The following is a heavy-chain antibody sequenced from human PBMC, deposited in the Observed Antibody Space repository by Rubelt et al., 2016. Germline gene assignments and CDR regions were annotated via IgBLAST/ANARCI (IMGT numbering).Heavy chain of an antibody. Sequence: QVQLVESGGGVVQPGRSLRLSCGASGFSFTTYVMHWVRQAPGKGLEWMAVMSPDGNLKYYADSVKGRFTNSRDNSKNTLYLQMNSLRAEDTAVYYGTTTGVWGQGTTVTVSS. CDR1: GFSFTTYV. CDR2: MSPDGNLK. V-gene: IGHV3-30*04. J-gene: IGHJ6*02. D-gene: IGHD3-10*01. CDR3: TTTGV.